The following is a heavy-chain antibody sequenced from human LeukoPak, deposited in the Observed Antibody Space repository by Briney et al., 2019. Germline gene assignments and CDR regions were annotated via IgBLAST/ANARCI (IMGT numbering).Heavy chain of an antibody. CDR3: ARVGVGTVAGNYFDD. Sequence: GGSLRLSCTAPGFTVSNSYMTWVRQAPGKGLEWVSLIYGGGGTYYADSVKGRFTISRHNSENTLYLEMNSLRPEDTAVYYCARVGVGTVAGNYFDDWGQGTLVTVSS. J-gene: IGHJ4*02. V-gene: IGHV3-53*04. D-gene: IGHD6-19*01. CDR1: GFTVSNSY. CDR2: IYGGGGT.